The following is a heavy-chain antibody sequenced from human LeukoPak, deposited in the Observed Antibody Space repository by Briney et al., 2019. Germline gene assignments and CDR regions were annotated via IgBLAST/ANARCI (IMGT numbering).Heavy chain of an antibody. J-gene: IGHJ4*02. V-gene: IGHV1-2*02. CDR1: GYTFTGYY. CDR3: ARVHSSGPTIHFDY. CDR2: INPNSGGT. D-gene: IGHD6-19*01. Sequence: ASVKVSCKASGYTFTGYYMHWVRQAPGQGPEWMGWINPNSGGTNYAQKFRGRVTMTRDTSISTVYMELSRLRSGDTAVYYCARVHSSGPTIHFDYWGQGTLVTVSS.